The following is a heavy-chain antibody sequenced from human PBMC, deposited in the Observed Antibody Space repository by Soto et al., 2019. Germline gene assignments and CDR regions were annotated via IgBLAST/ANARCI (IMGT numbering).Heavy chain of an antibody. CDR2: IYYSGGT. CDR3: ARQSGVLRFLEWLDLFDY. D-gene: IGHD3-3*01. CDR1: GGSISSSSYY. V-gene: IGHV4-39*01. Sequence: ASETLSLTCTVSGGSISSSSYYWGWIRQPPGKGLEWIGSIYYSGGTYYNPSLKSRVTISVDTSKNQFSLKLSSVTAADTAVYYCARQSGVLRFLEWLDLFDYWGQGTLVTVSS. J-gene: IGHJ4*02.